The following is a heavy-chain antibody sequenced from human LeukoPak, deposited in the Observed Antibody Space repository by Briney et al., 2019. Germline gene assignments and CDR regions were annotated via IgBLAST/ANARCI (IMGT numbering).Heavy chain of an antibody. V-gene: IGHV4-34*01. CDR3: AKEGRFGGVVVPQGWFDP. D-gene: IGHD3-16*02. CDR1: GGSFSGYY. CDR2: INHSGST. Sequence: SETLSLTCAVYGGSFSGYYWSWIRQPPGKGLEWIGEINHSGSTNYNPSLKSRVTISIDTSKNQFSLKLSSVSAADTAVYYCAKEGRFGGVVVPQGWFDPWGQGTPVTVSS. J-gene: IGHJ5*02.